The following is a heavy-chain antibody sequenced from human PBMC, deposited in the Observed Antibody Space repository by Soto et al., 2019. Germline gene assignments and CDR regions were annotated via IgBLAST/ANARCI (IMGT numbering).Heavy chain of an antibody. CDR2: VCSSGST. V-gene: IGHV4-39*01. CDR3: ARHRRETGTYAQLLDY. J-gene: IGHJ4*02. D-gene: IGHD1-1*01. CDR1: CGSINSCDYY. Sequence: PSETLSLTCTVSCGSINSCDYYWGWVRQPPGTGLAWIGSVCSSGSTYYNPSLKSRVTISVDTSKNQFSLRLSSVTAADTAVYYCARHRRETGTYAQLLDYWGQGTLVTVSS.